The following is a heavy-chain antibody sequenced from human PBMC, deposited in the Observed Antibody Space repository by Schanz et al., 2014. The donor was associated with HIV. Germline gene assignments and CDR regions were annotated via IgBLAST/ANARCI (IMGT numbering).Heavy chain of an antibody. V-gene: IGHV1-2*02. CDR1: GYAFTDYY. Sequence: QVQLVQSGAEVKKPGSSVKVSCKASGYAFTDYYLHWVRRAPGQGLEWMGWINPNSGTTSYAQKFQGRVTMTRDTSISTAYMEVTKLRSDDTAVYYCAKDWEYNWSYVGGFDSWGQGTQVTVSS. CDR2: INPNSGTT. J-gene: IGHJ4*02. D-gene: IGHD1-26*01. CDR3: AKDWEYNWSYVGGFDS.